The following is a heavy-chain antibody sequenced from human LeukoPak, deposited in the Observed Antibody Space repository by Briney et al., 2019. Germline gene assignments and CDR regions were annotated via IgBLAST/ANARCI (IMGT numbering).Heavy chain of an antibody. D-gene: IGHD3-22*01. Sequence: ASXKVSCKASGGTFISYAISWVRQAPGQGLEWMGGIIPIFGTANYAQKFQGRVTITADESTSTAYMELSSLRSEDTAVYYCARATYYYDSSGYWHFDYWGQGTLVTVSS. CDR1: GGTFISYA. J-gene: IGHJ4*02. CDR2: IIPIFGTA. CDR3: ARATYYYDSSGYWHFDY. V-gene: IGHV1-69*01.